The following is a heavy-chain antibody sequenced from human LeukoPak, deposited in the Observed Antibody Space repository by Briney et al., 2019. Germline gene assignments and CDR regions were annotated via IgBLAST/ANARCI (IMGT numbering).Heavy chain of an antibody. V-gene: IGHV3-21*01. CDR3: ARDNKGWLQSSCYFDY. CDR1: GFTFSSYS. J-gene: IGHJ4*02. Sequence: GGSLRLSCAASGFTFSSYSMNWVRQAPGKGLEWVSSISSSSSYIYYADSVKGRFTISRDNAKNSLYLQMNSLRAEDTAVYYCARDNKGWLQSSCYFDYWGQGTLVTVSS. D-gene: IGHD5-24*01. CDR2: ISSSSSYI.